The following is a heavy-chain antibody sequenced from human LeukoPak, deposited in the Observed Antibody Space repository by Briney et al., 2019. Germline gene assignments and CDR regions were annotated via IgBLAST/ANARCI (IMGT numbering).Heavy chain of an antibody. J-gene: IGHJ4*02. CDR3: ARDSRDGYLFDY. CDR2: ITASGGRT. V-gene: IGHV3-23*01. CDR1: GFTFSNYP. Sequence: QPGGSLRLSCAASGFTFSNYPMTWVRQAPGKGLEWVSTITASGGRTYYADSVKGRFTASRDNSKNSLYLQMNSLRAEDTAVYYCARDSRDGYLFDYWGQGTLVTVSS. D-gene: IGHD5-24*01.